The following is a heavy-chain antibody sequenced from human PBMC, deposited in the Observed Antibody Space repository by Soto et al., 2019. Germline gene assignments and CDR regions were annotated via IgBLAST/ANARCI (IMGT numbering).Heavy chain of an antibody. Sequence: PGGSLRLSCAASGSTFSSYAMSWVRQAPGEGLEWVSAISGSGGSTYYADSVKGRFTISRDNSKNTLYLQMNSLRAEDTAVYYCAKGFDFWSGYYAPYYYYGMDVWGQGTTVTVSS. CDR1: GSTFSSYA. V-gene: IGHV3-23*01. D-gene: IGHD3-3*01. J-gene: IGHJ6*02. CDR3: AKGFDFWSGYYAPYYYYGMDV. CDR2: ISGSGGST.